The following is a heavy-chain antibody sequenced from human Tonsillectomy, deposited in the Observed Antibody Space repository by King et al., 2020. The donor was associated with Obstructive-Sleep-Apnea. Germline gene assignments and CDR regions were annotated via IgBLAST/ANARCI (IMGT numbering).Heavy chain of an antibody. D-gene: IGHD6-13*01. CDR2: ISTKTDGAST. CDR3: TRGSAAAYFDY. CDR1: EFTFSNAW. V-gene: IGHV3-15*01. J-gene: IGHJ4*02. Sequence: VQLVESGGGLVKAEGSLRLSCAASEFTFSNAWMSWVRQVPGKGLEGVGRISTKTDGASTDYAAPVKGRFIISRDDSKNTLYLQMNSLKIEDTAVYYCTRGSAAAYFDYWGQGTLVTVSS.